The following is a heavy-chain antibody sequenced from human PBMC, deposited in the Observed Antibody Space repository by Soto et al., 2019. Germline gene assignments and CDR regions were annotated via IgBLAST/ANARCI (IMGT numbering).Heavy chain of an antibody. CDR3: ARDLAEMATNTFDF. Sequence: GGSLRLSCAASGFTFSDYYMSWIRQAPGKGLEWVSYISSSGFTIYYADSVKGRFTISRDNAKNSLYLQMNSLRAEDTAVYYCARDLAEMATNTFDFWGQGTVVTVSS. CDR2: ISSSGFTI. J-gene: IGHJ4*02. V-gene: IGHV3-11*01. CDR1: GFTFSDYY. D-gene: IGHD5-12*01.